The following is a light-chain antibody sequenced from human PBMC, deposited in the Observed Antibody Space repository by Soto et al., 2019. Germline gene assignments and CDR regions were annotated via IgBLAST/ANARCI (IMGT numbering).Light chain of an antibody. CDR1: DIGSTN. CDR3: QVWHSSTVV. Sequence: SYELTQALSVSVDLGQTAKITCGGNDIGSTNVHWYQQKPGQAPVLVIYRDAIRPSGIPERFSGSNAGNTDTLTIGRAQAGDEAHYYCQVWHSSTVVFGGGTKLTVL. J-gene: IGLJ2*01. V-gene: IGLV3-9*01. CDR2: RDA.